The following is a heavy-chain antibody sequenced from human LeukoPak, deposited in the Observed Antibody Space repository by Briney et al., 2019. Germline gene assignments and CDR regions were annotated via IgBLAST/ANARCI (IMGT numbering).Heavy chain of an antibody. J-gene: IGHJ4*02. CDR1: GFTLSTYW. D-gene: IGHD6-19*01. V-gene: IGHV3-7*01. CDR3: ARDRGSSGRLGRFDN. Sequence: GGSLRLSCAASGFTLSTYWMTWVRQAPGKGLEWVVNIKQDGSEKYYVDSVKGRFTISRDNAKKLLYLQMNSLRVEDTAVYYCARDRGSSGRLGRFDNWGQGTLATVSP. CDR2: IKQDGSEK.